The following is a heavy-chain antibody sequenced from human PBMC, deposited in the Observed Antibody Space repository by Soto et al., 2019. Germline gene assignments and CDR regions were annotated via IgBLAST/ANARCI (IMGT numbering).Heavy chain of an antibody. CDR3: ATGYCSSTSCYWTHAFDI. CDR1: AGTFSSYA. Sequence: SVKVSCKASAGTFSSYAISWVRQAPGQGLEWMGGIIPIFGTANYAQKFQGRVTITADESTSTAYMELSSLRSEDTAVYYCATGYCSSTSCYWTHAFDIWGQGTMVTVSS. J-gene: IGHJ3*02. CDR2: IIPIFGTA. D-gene: IGHD2-2*03. V-gene: IGHV1-69*13.